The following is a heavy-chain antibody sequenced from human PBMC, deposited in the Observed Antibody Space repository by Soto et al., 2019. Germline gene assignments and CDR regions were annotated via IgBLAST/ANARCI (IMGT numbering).Heavy chain of an antibody. J-gene: IGHJ3*01. D-gene: IGHD3-3*01. CDR3: ARGPYDFWSGYIADAFDV. CDR1: GFTFSSYT. V-gene: IGHV3-30-3*01. CDR2: ISYDGSNK. Sequence: LILSCAASGFTFSSYTLHWVRQAPGKGLEWVALISYDGSNKYYADSVKGRFTISRDNSKNTLYLQMNSLRPEDTALFYCARGPYDFWSGYIADAFDVWGQGTMVTVSS.